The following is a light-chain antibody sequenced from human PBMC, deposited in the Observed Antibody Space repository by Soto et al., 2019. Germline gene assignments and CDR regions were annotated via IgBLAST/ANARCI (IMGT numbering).Light chain of an antibody. J-gene: IGKJ1*01. V-gene: IGKV2-24*01. CDR2: KIS. CDR3: MQATQFPWT. Sequence: DIMMTQTPLSSPVTLGPRASISCRSNQSLVHSDSNTYLSWPQQRPGQPPRLIIYKISNRFSGVPDRFSGSGAGTDFTLKISRVEAEDVGMYFCMQATQFPWTFGQGTKVDIK. CDR1: QSLVHSDSNTY.